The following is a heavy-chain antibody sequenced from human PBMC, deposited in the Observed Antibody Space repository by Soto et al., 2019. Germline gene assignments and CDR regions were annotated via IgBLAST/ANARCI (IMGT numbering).Heavy chain of an antibody. Sequence: SETLSLTCTVSGGSISSYYWSWMRHPPGKGLEWIGYIYYSGSTNYNPSLKSRVTISVDTSKNQFSLKLSSVTAADTAVYYCARAGVAAADRWFDPWGQGTLVTVSS. V-gene: IGHV4-59*01. CDR2: IYYSGST. D-gene: IGHD6-13*01. CDR3: ARAGVAAADRWFDP. CDR1: GGSISSYY. J-gene: IGHJ5*02.